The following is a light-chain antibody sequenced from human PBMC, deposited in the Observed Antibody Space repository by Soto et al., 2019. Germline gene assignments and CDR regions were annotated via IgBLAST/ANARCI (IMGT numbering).Light chain of an antibody. CDR2: AAS. CDR1: QSISSY. Sequence: DIQMTPSPSSLSASVGDRVTITCRASQSISSYLNWYQQKPGKAPKLLMYAASSLQSGVPSRFSGSVSGTDFTLTISSLQPEDFATYYCLQSYSTPPYTFGQGTKLEIK. V-gene: IGKV1-39*01. CDR3: LQSYSTPPYT. J-gene: IGKJ2*01.